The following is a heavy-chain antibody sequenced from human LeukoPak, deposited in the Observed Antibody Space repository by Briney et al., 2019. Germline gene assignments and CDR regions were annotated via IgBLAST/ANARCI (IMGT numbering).Heavy chain of an antibody. Sequence: GESLKISCKGSGFIFTSYSIGWVRQLPGKGLEWMGIIYPGDSDTRYSPSFQGQVTISANKSISTAYLQWTSLKASDTAMSYCARRTTPIMYNWFDPWGQGTLVTVSS. V-gene: IGHV5-51*01. CDR3: ARRTTPIMYNWFDP. CDR2: IYPGDSDT. J-gene: IGHJ5*02. CDR1: GFIFTSYS. D-gene: IGHD4-11*01.